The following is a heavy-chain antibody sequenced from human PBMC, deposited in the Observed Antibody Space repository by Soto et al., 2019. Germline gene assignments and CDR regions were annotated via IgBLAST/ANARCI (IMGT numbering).Heavy chain of an antibody. CDR2: MYDSGSI. D-gene: IGHD3-22*01. Sequence: SLTCTVSDGSISRHYWTWIRQPPEKGLEWIGYMYDSGSINYNPSLKSRVTISVDTSKNQFSLKLSSVTAADTAVYYCASQNYDSSCYYYNDDAFDICGPGTMFTVAS. J-gene: IGHJ3*02. V-gene: IGHV4-59*11. CDR3: ASQNYDSSCYYYNDDAFDI. CDR1: DGSISRHY.